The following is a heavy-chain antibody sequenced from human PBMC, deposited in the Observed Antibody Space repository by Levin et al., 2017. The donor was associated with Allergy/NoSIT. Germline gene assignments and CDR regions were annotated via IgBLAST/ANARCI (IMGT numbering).Heavy chain of an antibody. CDR3: ATFDFWSGYYLF. Sequence: PGGSLRLSCTVSGGSISSNDYNWGWIRQPPGTGLEFIGNIHYSGSTDYNPSLKSRVTISVDTSRNLVSLRGSSVTAADTAVYYCATFDFWSGYYLFWGQGTLVTVSS. V-gene: IGHV4-39*01. J-gene: IGHJ4*02. CDR2: IHYSGST. CDR1: GGSISSNDYN. D-gene: IGHD3-3*01.